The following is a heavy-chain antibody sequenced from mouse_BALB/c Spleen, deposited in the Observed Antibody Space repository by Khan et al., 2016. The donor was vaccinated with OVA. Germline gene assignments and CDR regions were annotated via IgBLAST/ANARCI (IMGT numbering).Heavy chain of an antibody. Sequence: QVRLQQSGPGLVAPSQSLSITCTISGFSLTNYGVHWVRQPPGKGLEWLVVIWSDGSTTYNSALKSRLSISKDNSKSQVFLKMNSLQTDETAMYYCARQPYYHYYIMDYWGQGTSVTVSS. V-gene: IGHV2-6-1*01. CDR3: ARQPYYHYYIMDY. J-gene: IGHJ4*01. CDR2: IWSDGST. D-gene: IGHD2-10*01. CDR1: GFSLTNYG.